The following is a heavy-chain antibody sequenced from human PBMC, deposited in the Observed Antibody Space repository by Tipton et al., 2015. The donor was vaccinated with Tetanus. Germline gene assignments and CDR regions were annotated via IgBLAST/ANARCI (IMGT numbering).Heavy chain of an antibody. J-gene: IGHJ4*02. CDR2: ISWNSGSI. CDR3: ARLGEIGY. Sequence: RSLRLSCAASGFTFDDYAMPWVRQAPGKGLEWVSGISWNSGSIGYADSVKGRFTISRDNAKNSLYLQMNSLRAEDTALYYCARLGEIGYWGQGTLVTVSS. D-gene: IGHD1-26*01. V-gene: IGHV3-9*01. CDR1: GFTFDDYA.